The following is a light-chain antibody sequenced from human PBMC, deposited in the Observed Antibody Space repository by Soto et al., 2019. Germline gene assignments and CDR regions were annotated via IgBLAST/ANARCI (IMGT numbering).Light chain of an antibody. CDR2: AAS. J-gene: IGKJ4*01. CDR3: QQTSSTPT. CDR1: QSIRSY. V-gene: IGKV1-39*01. Sequence: DIQMTQSPATLSGSVGDRVTITCRASQSIRSYLNWYQQKPGKAPKLLIYAASSLQTGVSSRFSGSGSGTDFTLTISNLQPEDFATYYCQQTSSTPTFGGGTKVDI.